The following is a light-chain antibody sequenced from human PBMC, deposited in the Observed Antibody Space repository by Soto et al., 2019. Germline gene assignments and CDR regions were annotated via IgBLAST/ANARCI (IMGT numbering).Light chain of an antibody. Sequence: IVLTQSPGTLSLSPGERATLSCRASQSVGSNYLAWYQQKPGQAPRLLIYVASSRATGIPDRFSGSGSGTDFTLTIRRLEPEDVAVYYCLHYGTSAYTFGQGTKLEIK. V-gene: IGKV3-20*01. J-gene: IGKJ2*01. CDR2: VAS. CDR1: QSVGSNY. CDR3: LHYGTSAYT.